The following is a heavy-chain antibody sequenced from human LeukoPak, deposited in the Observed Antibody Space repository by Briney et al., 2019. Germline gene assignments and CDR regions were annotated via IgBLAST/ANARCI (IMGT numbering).Heavy chain of an antibody. Sequence: GGSLRLSXAASGFTFSSYGMHWVRQAPGKGLEWVAVIWYDGSNKYYADSVKGRFTISRDNSKNTLYLQMNSLRAEDTAVYYCAKADSSGYYYGNYYYYYMDVWGKGTTVTVSS. J-gene: IGHJ6*03. V-gene: IGHV3-33*06. CDR3: AKADSSGYYYGNYYYYYMDV. D-gene: IGHD3-22*01. CDR1: GFTFSSYG. CDR2: IWYDGSNK.